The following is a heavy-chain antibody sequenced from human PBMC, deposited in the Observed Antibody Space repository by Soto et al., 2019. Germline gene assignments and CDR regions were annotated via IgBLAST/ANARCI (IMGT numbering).Heavy chain of an antibody. CDR3: ARHYSSGSRNWFDP. Sequence: PSETLSLTCSGSGGSINSSSYVFCLVLHPPGKGLEWIGSIYYSGSTYYNPSLRSRVTISVDTSKNQFSLKLSSVTAADTAVSYCARHYSSGSRNWFDPWGQGTLVTVSS. D-gene: IGHD6-19*01. V-gene: IGHV4-39*01. CDR1: GGSINSSSYV. J-gene: IGHJ5*02. CDR2: IYYSGST.